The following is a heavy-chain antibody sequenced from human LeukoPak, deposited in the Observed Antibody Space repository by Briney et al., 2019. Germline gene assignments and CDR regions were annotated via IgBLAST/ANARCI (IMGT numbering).Heavy chain of an antibody. V-gene: IGHV4-39*01. Sequence: SETLSLTCTVSGGSISSSSYYWGWIRQPPGKGLEWIGSIYYSGSTYYNPSLKSRVTISVDTSKNQFSLKLSSVTAADTAVYYCARQGYRTIFGVVITLHFDYWGQGTLVTVSS. J-gene: IGHJ4*02. CDR1: GGSISSSSYY. CDR3: ARQGYRTIFGVVITLHFDY. CDR2: IYYSGST. D-gene: IGHD3-3*01.